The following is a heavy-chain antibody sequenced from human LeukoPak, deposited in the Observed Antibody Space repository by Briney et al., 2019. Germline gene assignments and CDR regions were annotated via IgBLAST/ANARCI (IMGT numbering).Heavy chain of an antibody. CDR3: ARVVVVAATRAPRWFDP. CDR1: GYTFTGYY. J-gene: IGHJ5*02. CDR2: INPNSGGT. D-gene: IGHD2-15*01. Sequence: ASVKVSCKASGYTFTGYYMHWVRQAPGQGLEWMGWINPNSGGTTYAQNFQGRVTMTTDTSTSTAYMELRSLRSDDTAVYYCARVVVVAATRAPRWFDPWGQGTLVTVSS. V-gene: IGHV1-2*02.